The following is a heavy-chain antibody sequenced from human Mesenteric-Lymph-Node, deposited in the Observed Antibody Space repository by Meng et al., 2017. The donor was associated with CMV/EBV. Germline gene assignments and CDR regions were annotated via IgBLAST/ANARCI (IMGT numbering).Heavy chain of an antibody. CDR3: ARFSSFTTRLLVAGSLYFDY. CDR1: GYTFTGYY. D-gene: IGHD2-15*01. J-gene: IGHJ4*02. Sequence: ASVKVSCKAAGYTFTGYYIHWVRQAPGQGLEWMGWMNPRNGFTTFAQQFQGRVTMTRDTSITTAYMELNRLKSDDTAVYSCARFSSFTTRLLVAGSLYFDYWGQGTLVTVSS. CDR2: MNPRNGFT. V-gene: IGHV1-2*02.